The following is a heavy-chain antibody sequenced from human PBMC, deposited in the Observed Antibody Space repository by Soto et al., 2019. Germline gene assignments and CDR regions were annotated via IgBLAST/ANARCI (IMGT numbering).Heavy chain of an antibody. J-gene: IGHJ4*02. D-gene: IGHD2-15*01. CDR1: GGSFSGYY. V-gene: IGHV4-34*01. Sequence: SETLSLTCAVYGGSFSGYYWSWIRQPPGKGLEWIGEINHSGSTNYNPSLKSRVTISVDTSKNQFSLKLSSVTAADTAVYYCARVRSDVVVAAVWGQGTLVTVSS. CDR3: ARVRSDVVVAAV. CDR2: INHSGST.